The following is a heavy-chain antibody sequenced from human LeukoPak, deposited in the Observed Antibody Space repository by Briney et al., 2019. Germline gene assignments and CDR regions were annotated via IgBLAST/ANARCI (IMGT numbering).Heavy chain of an antibody. Sequence: GGSLRLSCAASGFTFSTYTMNWVRQAPGKGLEWVSTVSDSSDVHYSDSVKGRFTITRDNARNSLYLQMNSLRDEDTAVYYCARDGLHTAHFDYWGQGTLVTVSS. V-gene: IGHV3-48*02. D-gene: IGHD5-18*01. J-gene: IGHJ4*02. CDR1: GFTFSTYT. CDR2: VSDSSDV. CDR3: ARDGLHTAHFDY.